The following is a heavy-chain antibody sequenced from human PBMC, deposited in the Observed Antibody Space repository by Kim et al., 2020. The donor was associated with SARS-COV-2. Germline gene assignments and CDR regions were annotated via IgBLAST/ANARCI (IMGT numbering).Heavy chain of an antibody. V-gene: IGHV1-69*13. Sequence: SVKVSCKASGGTFSSYAISWVRQAPGQGLEWMGGIIPIFGTANYAQKFQGRVTITADESTSTAYMELSSLRSEDTAVYYCARARLGYYGSGSIMDVWGQGTTVTVSS. CDR3: ARARLGYYGSGSIMDV. J-gene: IGHJ6*02. CDR1: GGTFSSYA. CDR2: IIPIFGTA. D-gene: IGHD3-10*01.